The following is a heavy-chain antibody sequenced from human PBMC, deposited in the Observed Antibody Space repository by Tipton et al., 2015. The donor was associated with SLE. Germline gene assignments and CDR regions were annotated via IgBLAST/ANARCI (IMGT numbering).Heavy chain of an antibody. CDR3: ARIKVPYSSSSMNYYYYYMDV. Sequence: LRLSCTVSGGSISSYYWSWIRQPPGKGLEWIGYIYYSGSTNYNPSLKSRVTISVDTSKNQFSLKLSSVTAADTAVHYCARIKVPYSSSSMNYYYYYMDVWGKGTTVTVSS. CDR2: IYYSGST. J-gene: IGHJ6*03. V-gene: IGHV4-59*01. CDR1: GGSISSYY. D-gene: IGHD6-6*01.